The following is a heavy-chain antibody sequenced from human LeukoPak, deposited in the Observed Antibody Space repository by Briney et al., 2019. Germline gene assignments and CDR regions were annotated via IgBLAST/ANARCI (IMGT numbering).Heavy chain of an antibody. CDR3: ARAGRYGSGTPVMVY. Sequence: ASVKVSCKASGYTFTSYYMHWVRQAPGQGLEWMGIINPSGGSTSYAQKFQGRVTMTRDMSTSTVYMELSSLRSDETAVYYCARAGRYGSGTPVMVYWGQGTLVTVSS. D-gene: IGHD3-10*01. J-gene: IGHJ4*02. CDR1: GYTFTSYY. CDR2: INPSGGST. V-gene: IGHV1-46*01.